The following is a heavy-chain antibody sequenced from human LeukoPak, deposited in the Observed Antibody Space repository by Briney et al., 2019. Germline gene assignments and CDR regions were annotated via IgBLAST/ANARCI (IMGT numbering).Heavy chain of an antibody. CDR3: AREWGQYSGSYSGDDAFDI. D-gene: IGHD1-26*01. J-gene: IGHJ3*02. V-gene: IGHV1-18*01. Sequence: ASVKVSCKASGYTFTSYGISWVRQAPGQGLEWMGWISAYNGNTNYAQKLQGRVTMTTDTSTSTAYMELRSLRSDDTAVYYRAREWGQYSGSYSGDDAFDIWGQGTMVTVSS. CDR2: ISAYNGNT. CDR1: GYTFTSYG.